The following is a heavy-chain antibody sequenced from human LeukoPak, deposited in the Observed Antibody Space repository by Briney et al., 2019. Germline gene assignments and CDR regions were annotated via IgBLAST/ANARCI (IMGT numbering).Heavy chain of an antibody. CDR1: GGSISSYY. V-gene: IGHV4-59*01. D-gene: IGHD1-14*01. Sequence: SETLSLTCTVSGGSISSYYWSWIRQPPGKGLEWIGYIYDSGSSNYNPSLKSRVTIAVDRSKNHFSLRLSSVTAADTAVYYCARDNPVVWGAFDIWGQGTMVTVS. CDR3: ARDNPVVWGAFDI. J-gene: IGHJ3*02. CDR2: IYDSGSS.